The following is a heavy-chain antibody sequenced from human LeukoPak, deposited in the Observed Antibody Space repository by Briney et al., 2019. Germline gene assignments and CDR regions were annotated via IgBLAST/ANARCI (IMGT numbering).Heavy chain of an antibody. CDR2: ISYDGSNK. D-gene: IGHD2-21*02. CDR3: TKDETSHIVVVTPYFQH. CDR1: GFTFSSYG. Sequence: GGSLRLSCAASGFTFSSYGMHWVRQAPGKGLEWVAVISYDGSNKYYADSVKGRFTISRDNSKNTLYLQMNSLRAEDTAVYYCTKDETSHIVVVTPYFQHWGQGTLVTVSS. J-gene: IGHJ1*01. V-gene: IGHV3-30*18.